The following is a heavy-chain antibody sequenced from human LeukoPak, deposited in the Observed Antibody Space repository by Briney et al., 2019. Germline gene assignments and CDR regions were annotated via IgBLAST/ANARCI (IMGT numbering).Heavy chain of an antibody. V-gene: IGHV3-21*01. CDR3: SGYYDSSGYHNAFDI. D-gene: IGHD3-22*01. CDR1: GFTFSSHS. CDR2: ISSSSSYI. Sequence: PGGSLRLSCAASGFTFSSHSMNWVRQAPGKGLEWVSSISSSSSYIYYADSVKGRFTIPRDNAKNSLYLQMNSLRAEDTAVYYCSGYYDSSGYHNAFDIWGQGTMVTVSS. J-gene: IGHJ3*02.